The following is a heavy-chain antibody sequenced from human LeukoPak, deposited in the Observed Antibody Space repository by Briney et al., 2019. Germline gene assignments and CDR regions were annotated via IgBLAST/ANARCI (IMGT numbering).Heavy chain of an antibody. D-gene: IGHD3-3*01. CDR1: GGSFSGYY. V-gene: IGHV4-34*01. CDR2: INHSGST. Sequence: SETLSLTCALYGGSFSGYYWSWIRQPPGKGLEWIGEINHSGSTNYNPSLKSRVTISVDTSKNQFSLKLSSVTAADTAVYYCARGVYYDFWSGYYIEGIVMVYFDYWGQGTLVTVSS. J-gene: IGHJ4*02. CDR3: ARGVYYDFWSGYYIEGIVMVYFDY.